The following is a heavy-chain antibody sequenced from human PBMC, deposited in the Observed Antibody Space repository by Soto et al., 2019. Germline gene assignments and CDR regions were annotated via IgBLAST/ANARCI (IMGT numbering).Heavy chain of an antibody. Sequence: PGGSLRLSCAASGFTFSSYGMHWVRQAPGKGLEWVAVIWYDGSNKYYADSVKGRFTISRDNSKNTLYLQMNSLRAEDTAVYYCAREVVPAAISPHFDYWGQGTLVTVSS. CDR2: IWYDGSNK. D-gene: IGHD2-2*01. CDR3: AREVVPAAISPHFDY. J-gene: IGHJ4*02. V-gene: IGHV3-33*01. CDR1: GFTFSSYG.